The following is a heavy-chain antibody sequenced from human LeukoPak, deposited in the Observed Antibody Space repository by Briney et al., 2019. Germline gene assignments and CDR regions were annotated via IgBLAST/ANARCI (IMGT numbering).Heavy chain of an antibody. Sequence: SETLSLTCTVSGGSISSYYWSWIRQPPGKGLEWIGYIYYSGSTNYNPSPKSRVTISVDTSKNQFSLKLSSVTAADTAVYYCARLVATQSEVNFDYWGQGTLVTVSS. CDR2: IYYSGST. D-gene: IGHD5-12*01. V-gene: IGHV4-59*08. CDR1: GGSISSYY. J-gene: IGHJ4*02. CDR3: ARLVATQSEVNFDY.